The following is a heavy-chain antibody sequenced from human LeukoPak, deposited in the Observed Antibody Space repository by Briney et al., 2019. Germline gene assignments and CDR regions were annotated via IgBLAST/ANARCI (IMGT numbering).Heavy chain of an antibody. CDR3: ARGRLPYCGGDCFSGYFDY. J-gene: IGHJ4*02. V-gene: IGHV1-46*01. D-gene: IGHD2-21*02. CDR1: GSTFTSYY. CDR2: INPSGGST. Sequence: GASVKVSCKASGSTFTSYYMHWVRQAPGQGLEWMGIINPSGGSTSYAQIFQGRVTMTRDTSTSTVYMELSSLRSEDTAVYYCARGRLPYCGGDCFSGYFDYWGQGALVTVSS.